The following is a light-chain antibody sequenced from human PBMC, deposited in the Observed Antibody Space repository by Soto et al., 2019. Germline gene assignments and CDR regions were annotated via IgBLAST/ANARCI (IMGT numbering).Light chain of an antibody. J-gene: IGKJ4*01. CDR1: QTVRNNY. CDR2: DAS. V-gene: IGKV3-20*01. CDR3: QQYNGWLLT. Sequence: EFVLTQSPGTLSLSPGERATLSCRASQTVRNNYLAWYQQKPGQAPRLLIYDASSRATGIPDRFSGSGSGTDFTLTISRLEPEDFAVYYCQQYNGWLLTFGGGTKVDIK.